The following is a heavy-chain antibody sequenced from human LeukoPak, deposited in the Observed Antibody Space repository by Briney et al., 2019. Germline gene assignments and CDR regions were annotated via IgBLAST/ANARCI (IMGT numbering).Heavy chain of an antibody. CDR1: GDSISSDTYY. V-gene: IGHV4-61*02. Sequence: PSQTLSLTCTVSGDSISSDTYYWTWIRQPAGKGLEWIGRIYASGSTTYNASLKRRVTISLDTSKNHFSLKLSSVTAADTAVYYCAGTRRYCSGGSCYNWFDPWGQGTLVTVSS. CDR2: IYASGST. J-gene: IGHJ5*02. CDR3: AGTRRYCSGGSCYNWFDP. D-gene: IGHD2-15*01.